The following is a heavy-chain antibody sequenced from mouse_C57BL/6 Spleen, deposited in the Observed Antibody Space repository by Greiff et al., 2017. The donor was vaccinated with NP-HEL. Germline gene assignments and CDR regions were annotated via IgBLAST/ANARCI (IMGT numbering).Heavy chain of an antibody. V-gene: IGHV1-61*01. D-gene: IGHD2-4*01. CDR3: ARHYDYDGFAY. CDR1: GYTFTSYW. Sequence: QVQLQQPGAELVRPGSSVKLSCKASGYTFTSYWMDWVKQRPGQGLEWIGNIYPSDSETHYNQKFKDKATLTVDKSSSTAYMQLSSLTSEDSAVYYCARHYDYDGFAYWGQGTLVTVSA. CDR2: IYPSDSET. J-gene: IGHJ3*01.